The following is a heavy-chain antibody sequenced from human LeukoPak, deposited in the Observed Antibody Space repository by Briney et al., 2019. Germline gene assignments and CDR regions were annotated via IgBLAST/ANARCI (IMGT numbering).Heavy chain of an antibody. V-gene: IGHV3-13*01. D-gene: IGHD3-9*01. CDR3: ARGYLSGYYYFDY. J-gene: IGHJ4*02. CDR1: GFTLSNYD. CDR2: IASAGDT. Sequence: PGGSLRLSCAASGFTLSNYDMHWVRQTTGKGLEWVSTIASAGDTYYPGSVKGRFTISREIDRNSLDLQMNSLRAGDTAVYHCARGYLSGYYYFDYWGQGTLVTVSS.